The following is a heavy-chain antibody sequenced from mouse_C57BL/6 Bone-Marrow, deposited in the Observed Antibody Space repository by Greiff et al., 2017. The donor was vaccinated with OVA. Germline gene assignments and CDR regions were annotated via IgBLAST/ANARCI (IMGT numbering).Heavy chain of an antibody. Sequence: VQLQESGAELVRPGTSVKMSCKASGYTFTNYWIGWAKQRPGHGLEWSGDIYPGGGYTNYNEKFKGKATLTADKSSSTAYMQFSSLTSEDSAIYYCARRLRLREFAYWGQGTLVTVSA. J-gene: IGHJ3*01. CDR3: ARRLRLREFAY. V-gene: IGHV1-63*01. CDR2: IYPGGGYT. D-gene: IGHD3-2*02. CDR1: GYTFTNYW.